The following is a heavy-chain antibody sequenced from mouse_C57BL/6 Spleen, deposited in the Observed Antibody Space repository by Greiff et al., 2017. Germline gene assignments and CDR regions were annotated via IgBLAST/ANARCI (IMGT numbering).Heavy chain of an antibody. CDR3: ARDLGLRSYYYAMDY. CDR1: GFTFSSYA. Sequence: EVQGVESGGGLVKPGGSLKLSCAASGFTFSSYAMSWVRQTPEKRLEWVATISDGGSYTYYPDNVKGRFTISRDNAKNNLYLQMSHLKSEDTAMYYCARDLGLRSYYYAMDYWGQGTSVTVSS. J-gene: IGHJ4*01. V-gene: IGHV5-4*01. CDR2: ISDGGSYT. D-gene: IGHD2-4*01.